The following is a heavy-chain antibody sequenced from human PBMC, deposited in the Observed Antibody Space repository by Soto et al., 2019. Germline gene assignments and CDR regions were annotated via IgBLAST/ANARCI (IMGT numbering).Heavy chain of an antibody. CDR2: IYYSGST. CDR1: GGSISSSSYY. D-gene: IGHD2-8*01. CDR3: ARHLYCTNGVCSNWFDP. Sequence: SEILSLTCTVSGGSISSSSYYWGWIRQPPGKGLEWIGSIYYSGSTYYNPSLKSRVTISVDTSKNQFSLKLSSVTAADTAVYYCARHLYCTNGVCSNWFDPWGQGTLVTVSS. V-gene: IGHV4-39*01. J-gene: IGHJ5*02.